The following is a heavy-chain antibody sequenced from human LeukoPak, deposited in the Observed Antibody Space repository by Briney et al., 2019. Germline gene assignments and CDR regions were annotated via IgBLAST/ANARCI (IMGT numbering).Heavy chain of an antibody. J-gene: IGHJ4*02. D-gene: IGHD5-18*01. Sequence: GGSLRLSCAASGFRFSSYSMNWDRQAPGKGLEWVSYITSSSSTLYYADSVKGRFTISRDNAKNSLYLQTNSLRAEDTAVYYCAKDTSMVTGYYFDYWGQGTLVTVSS. CDR3: AKDTSMVTGYYFDY. CDR1: GFRFSSYS. CDR2: ITSSSSTL. V-gene: IGHV3-48*01.